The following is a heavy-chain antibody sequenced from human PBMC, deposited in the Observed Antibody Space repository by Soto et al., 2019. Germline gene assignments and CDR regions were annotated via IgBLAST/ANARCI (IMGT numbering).Heavy chain of an antibody. V-gene: IGHV3-74*01. J-gene: IGHJ1*01. Sequence: EVQLVQSGGGLAQPGKSLRLSCAASGFTFRKFWMHWVRQVPGKGPVWVSYISSDGTTTDYADSVKGRFTISRDNAKDTLYLQMDSLRAEYTAVYYCAIQDCTNDVCLEAAVTVGGALESWGQGTLVTV. D-gene: IGHD2-8*01. CDR2: ISSDGTTT. CDR1: GFTFRKFW. CDR3: AIQDCTNDVCLEAAVTVGGALES.